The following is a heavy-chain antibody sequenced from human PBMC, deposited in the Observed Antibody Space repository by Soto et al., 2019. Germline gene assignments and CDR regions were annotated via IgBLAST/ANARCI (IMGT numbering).Heavy chain of an antibody. CDR1: GGSFSGYY. Sequence: QVQLQQWGAGLLKPSETLSLTCAVYGGSFSGYYWSWIRQPPGKGLEWIGEINHSGSTNYNPSLKSRVTRSVDTSKNQFSLKLSSVTAADTAVYYCARENMVRGVMIDYWGQGTLVTVSS. D-gene: IGHD3-10*01. V-gene: IGHV4-34*01. CDR2: INHSGST. J-gene: IGHJ4*02. CDR3: ARENMVRGVMIDY.